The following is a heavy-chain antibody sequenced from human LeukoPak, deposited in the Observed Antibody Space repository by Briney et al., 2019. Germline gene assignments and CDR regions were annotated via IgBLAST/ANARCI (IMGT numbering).Heavy chain of an antibody. V-gene: IGHV3-48*02. J-gene: IGHJ6*02. CDR2: ISSSSSTI. Sequence: GGSLRLSCAASGFTFSSYSMNWVRQAPGKGLEWVSYISSSSSTIYYADSVKGRFTISRDNAKNSLYLQMNSLRDEDTAVYYCARPGYCSDGSCKVLHYGMDVWGQGTTVTVSS. CDR1: GFTFSSYS. D-gene: IGHD2-15*01. CDR3: ARPGYCSDGSCKVLHYGMDV.